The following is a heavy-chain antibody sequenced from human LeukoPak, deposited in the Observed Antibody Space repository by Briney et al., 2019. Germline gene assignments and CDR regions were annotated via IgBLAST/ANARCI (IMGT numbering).Heavy chain of an antibody. CDR3: ARVGCSSTICSRYYYYMDV. Sequence: SVKVSCKASGGTFSSYAISWVRQAPGQGLELMGGIIPIFGTANYAQKFQGRVTITADESTSTAYMELSSLRSEDTAVYYCARVGCSSTICSRYYYYMDVWGKGTTVIVSS. CDR2: IIPIFGTA. J-gene: IGHJ6*03. V-gene: IGHV1-69*13. D-gene: IGHD2-2*01. CDR1: GGTFSSYA.